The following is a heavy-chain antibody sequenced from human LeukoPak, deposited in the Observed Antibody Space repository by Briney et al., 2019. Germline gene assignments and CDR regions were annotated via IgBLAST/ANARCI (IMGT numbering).Heavy chain of an antibody. CDR2: ISDSGGGT. J-gene: IGHJ6*02. Sequence: GGPLRLSCAASGFTFSSYAMSWVRQAPGKGLEWVSTISDSGGGTYFADSVKGRFTISRDNSKSTLYLQMNSLRAEDTAIYYCAKAGGSGGMDVWGQGTTVTVS. CDR3: AKAGGSGGMDV. CDR1: GFTFSSYA. D-gene: IGHD3-10*01. V-gene: IGHV3-23*01.